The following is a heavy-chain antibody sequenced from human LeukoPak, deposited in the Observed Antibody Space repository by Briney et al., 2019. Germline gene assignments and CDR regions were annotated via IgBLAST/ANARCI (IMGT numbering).Heavy chain of an antibody. CDR2: IIPILGTA. V-gene: IGHV1-69*06. Sequence: SVEVSCKASGGTFSSYAISWVRQAPGQGLEWMGGIIPILGTANYAQKFQGRVTITADKSTSTAYMELSSLRSEDTAVYYCARDQWLEENTNWFDPWGQGTLVTVSS. J-gene: IGHJ5*02. D-gene: IGHD6-19*01. CDR3: ARDQWLEENTNWFDP. CDR1: GGTFSSYA.